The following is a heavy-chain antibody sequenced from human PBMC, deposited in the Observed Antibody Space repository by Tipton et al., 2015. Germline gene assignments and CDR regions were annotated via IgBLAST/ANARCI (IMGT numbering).Heavy chain of an antibody. CDR2: VYHIGIT. D-gene: IGHD3-9*01. J-gene: IGHJ5*02. V-gene: IGHV4-4*02. Sequence: TLSLTCTVSGGSISNDNWWSWVRQPPGKGLEWIGEVYHIGITNYNPSLKSRVTISVDKSKNQFFLKVSSVTAADTAVYYCARELLEYDIWTAYYKSDWFDPWGQGTLVTVSS. CDR1: GGSISNDNW. CDR3: ARELLEYDIWTAYYKSDWFDP.